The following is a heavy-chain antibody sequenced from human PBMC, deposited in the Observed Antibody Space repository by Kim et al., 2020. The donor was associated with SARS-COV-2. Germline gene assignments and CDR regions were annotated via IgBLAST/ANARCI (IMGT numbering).Heavy chain of an antibody. V-gene: IGHV3-11*05. Sequence: VKDRFTISRDNAKNSLYLQMNSLRAEDTAVYYCAREGSGWTLYYYYGMDVWGQGTTVTVSS. D-gene: IGHD6-19*01. J-gene: IGHJ6*02. CDR3: AREGSGWTLYYYYGMDV.